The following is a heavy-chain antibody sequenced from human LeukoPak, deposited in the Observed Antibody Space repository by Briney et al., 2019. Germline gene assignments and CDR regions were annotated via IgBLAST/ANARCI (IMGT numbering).Heavy chain of an antibody. V-gene: IGHV3-30*04. CDR1: GFTFSSYA. D-gene: IGHD3-10*01. CDR2: ISYDGSNK. Sequence: GGSLRLSCAASGFTFSSYAMHWVRQAPGKGLEWGAVISYDGSNKYYADSVKGRFTISRDNAKNMVYLQMNSLRAEDTAMYYCARATTYFYGSVTYDWFDPWGQGTLVTVSS. J-gene: IGHJ5*02. CDR3: ARATTYFYGSVTYDWFDP.